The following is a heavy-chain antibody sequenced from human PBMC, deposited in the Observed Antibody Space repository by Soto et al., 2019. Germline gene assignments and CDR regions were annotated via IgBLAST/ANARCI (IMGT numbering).Heavy chain of an antibody. Sequence: HPGGSLRLSCAASGFTFSNYGMHWVRQAPGKGLEWVAVISDDGVSKYYADSVQGRFTISRDNSESVVLLRMNSLRPDDTALYFCARAYYFGSGTSYTLYYWGQGTQVTVSS. V-gene: IGHV3-30*03. CDR1: GFTFSNYG. CDR3: ARAYYFGSGTSYTLYY. D-gene: IGHD3-10*01. CDR2: ISDDGVSK. J-gene: IGHJ4*02.